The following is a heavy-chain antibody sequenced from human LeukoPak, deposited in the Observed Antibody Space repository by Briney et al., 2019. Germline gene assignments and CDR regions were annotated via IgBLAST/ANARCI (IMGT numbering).Heavy chain of an antibody. V-gene: IGHV4-4*07. CDR1: GGSISSYY. Sequence: PSETLSLTCTVSGGSISSYYWSWIRQPAGKGLEWIGRIYTSGSTNYNPSLKSRVTMSVDTSKNQFSLKLSPVTAADTAVYYCARDLYSSSWYGYCFDYWGQGTLVTVSS. D-gene: IGHD6-13*01. J-gene: IGHJ4*02. CDR3: ARDLYSSSWYGYCFDY. CDR2: IYTSGST.